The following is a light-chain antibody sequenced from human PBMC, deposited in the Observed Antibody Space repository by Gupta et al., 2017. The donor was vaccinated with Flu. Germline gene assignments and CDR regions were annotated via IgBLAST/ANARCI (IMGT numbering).Light chain of an antibody. J-gene: IGKJ5*01. CDR1: QSVGTN. CDR2: GVS. Sequence: EMVMTQSPATLSVSPGERATLSCRVSQSVGTNFAWYQQKPGQAPRLLIYGVSTRATGIPARFSGGGSETEFTLTISSLQSEDFAVYYCQQYYEWPATFVQGTRLEIK. V-gene: IGKV3-15*01. CDR3: QQYYEWPAT.